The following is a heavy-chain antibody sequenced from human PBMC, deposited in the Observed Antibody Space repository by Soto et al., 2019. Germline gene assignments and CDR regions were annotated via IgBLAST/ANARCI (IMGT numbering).Heavy chain of an antibody. CDR3: ASEGVAILGNACDI. V-gene: IGHV1-18*01. CDR1: GYTFTSYG. D-gene: IGHD5-12*01. Sequence: ASVKVSCKASGYTFTSYGISWVRQAPGQGLEWMGWISAYNGNTNYAQMLQGGVTMTTDTSTSTAYMELRSLRADDTAVYDCASEGVAILGNACDIWGQGTMVTVSS. J-gene: IGHJ3*02. CDR2: ISAYNGNT.